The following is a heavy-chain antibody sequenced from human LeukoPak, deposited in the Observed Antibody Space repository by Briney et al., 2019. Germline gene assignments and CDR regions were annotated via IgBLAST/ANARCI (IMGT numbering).Heavy chain of an antibody. CDR1: GFTFGDYA. Sequence: PGRPLRLSCAASGFTFGDYAVHWVPQARGKGVVWVSGYSWNSGRIGYADCVKGRFHISRHHAKISVYLQKNSLRAEDMALYYCASQKLGYCSGGSCYGDAFDIWGQGTMVTVSS. CDR2: YSWNSGRI. D-gene: IGHD2-15*01. J-gene: IGHJ3*02. V-gene: IGHV3-9*03. CDR3: ASQKLGYCSGGSCYGDAFDI.